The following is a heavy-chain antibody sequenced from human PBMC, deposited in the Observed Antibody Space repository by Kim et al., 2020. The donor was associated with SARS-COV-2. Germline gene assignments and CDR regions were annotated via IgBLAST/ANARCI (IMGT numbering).Heavy chain of an antibody. J-gene: IGHJ4*02. CDR3: ARGYSSGWFNFPFDY. CDR1: GGTFSSYA. D-gene: IGHD6-19*01. V-gene: IGHV1-69*13. CDR2: IIPIFGTA. Sequence: SVKVSCKASGGTFSSYAISWVRQAPGQGLEWMGGIIPIFGTANYAQKFQGRVTITADESTSTAYMELSSLRSEDTAVYYCARGYSSGWFNFPFDYWGQGTLVTVSS.